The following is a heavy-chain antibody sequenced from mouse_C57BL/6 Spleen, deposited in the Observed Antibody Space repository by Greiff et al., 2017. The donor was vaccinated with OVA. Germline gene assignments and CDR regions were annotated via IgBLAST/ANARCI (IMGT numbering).Heavy chain of an antibody. CDR2: IYPRSGNT. CDR3: ARPWYGNYASDAMDY. D-gene: IGHD2-10*02. CDR1: GYTFTSYG. V-gene: IGHV1-81*01. Sequence: QVQLQQSGAELARPGASVKLSCKASGYTFTSYGISWVKQRPGQGLEWIGEIYPRSGNTYYNEKFKGKATLTADNSSSTAYMQLRSLTSEDSAYYFCARPWYGNYASDAMDYWGQGTSVTVSS. J-gene: IGHJ4*01.